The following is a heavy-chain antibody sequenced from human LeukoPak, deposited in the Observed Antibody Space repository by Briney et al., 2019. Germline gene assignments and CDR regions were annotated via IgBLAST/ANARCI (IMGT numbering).Heavy chain of an antibody. Sequence: GGSLRLSCAASGFTFSNYEMNWVRQAPGKGLEWVSYISSSASTIYYADSVKGRFTISRDNAKNSLYLQVNSLRAEDTAVYYCAKMTTISGSNNWLDPWGQGTLVTVSS. CDR1: GFTFSNYE. D-gene: IGHD5-24*01. CDR3: AKMTTISGSNNWLDP. CDR2: ISSSASTI. J-gene: IGHJ5*02. V-gene: IGHV3-48*03.